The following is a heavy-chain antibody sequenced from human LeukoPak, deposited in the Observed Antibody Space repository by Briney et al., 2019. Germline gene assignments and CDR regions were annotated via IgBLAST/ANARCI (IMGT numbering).Heavy chain of an antibody. CDR1: GYTFTGYY. CDR3: ARAREQQLVLEAY. Sequence: ASVKVSCKASGYTFTGYYMHWVRQAPGQGLEWMGWINPNSGGTNYAQKFRGRVTMTRDTSISTAYMELSRLRSDDTAVYYCARAREQQLVLEAYWGQGTLVTVSS. V-gene: IGHV1-2*02. J-gene: IGHJ4*02. CDR2: INPNSGGT. D-gene: IGHD6-13*01.